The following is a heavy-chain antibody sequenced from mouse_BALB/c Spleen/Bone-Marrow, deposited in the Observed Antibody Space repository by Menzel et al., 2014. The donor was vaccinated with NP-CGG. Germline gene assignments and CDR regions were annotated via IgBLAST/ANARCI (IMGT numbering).Heavy chain of an antibody. D-gene: IGHD1-1*01. Sequence: EVQLVESGGGLVKPGGSLKLSCAASGFAFSSYDMSWVRQTPEKRLEWVAYISSGGGSTYYQDAVKGRFTIARDNAKNTLYLLMSSLKSEDTAMYYCARGYYYGSSFDYWGQGTTLTVSS. CDR2: ISSGGGST. CDR1: GFAFSSYD. V-gene: IGHV5-12-1*01. J-gene: IGHJ2*01. CDR3: ARGYYYGSSFDY.